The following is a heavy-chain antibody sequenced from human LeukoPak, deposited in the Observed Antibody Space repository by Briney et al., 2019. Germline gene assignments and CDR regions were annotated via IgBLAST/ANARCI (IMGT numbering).Heavy chain of an antibody. CDR1: GFTFSSYA. D-gene: IGHD2-15*01. V-gene: IGHV3-23*01. J-gene: IGHJ4*02. Sequence: GGSLRLSCAASGFTFSSYAMSWVRQAPGKGLEWVSAISGSGGSTYYADSVKGRFTISRDNSKNTLYLQMNSLRAEDTAVYYCAKGEGYCSGGSCYCHFDYWGQGTLVTVSS. CDR2: ISGSGGST. CDR3: AKGEGYCSGGSCYCHFDY.